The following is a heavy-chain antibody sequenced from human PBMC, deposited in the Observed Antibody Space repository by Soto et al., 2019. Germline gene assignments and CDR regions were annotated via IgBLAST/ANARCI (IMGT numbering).Heavy chain of an antibody. J-gene: IGHJ4*02. CDR2: ISYDGSNK. D-gene: IGHD6-19*01. Sequence: QVQLVESGGGVVQPGRSLRLSCAASGFTFSSYAMHWVRQAPGKGLEWVAVISYDGSNKYYADSVKGRFTISRDNSKNTLYLQMNSLRAEDTAVYYRARDRLWQQWLAFDYWGQGTLVTVSS. CDR3: ARDRLWQQWLAFDY. CDR1: GFTFSSYA. V-gene: IGHV3-30-3*01.